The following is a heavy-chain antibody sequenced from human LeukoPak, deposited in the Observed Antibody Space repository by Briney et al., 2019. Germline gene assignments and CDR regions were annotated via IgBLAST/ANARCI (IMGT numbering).Heavy chain of an antibody. D-gene: IGHD5-24*01. J-gene: IGHJ4*02. Sequence: GRSLRLSCAASGFTFSNYALHWVRQAPGKGLEWVAIVSHDGRNQYYAESVKGRFTISRDSSKNTVSLQMNSLRAGDSALYYCGRDPSARVTIDFWGQGTLVTVSS. V-gene: IGHV3-30*04. CDR3: GRDPSARVTIDF. CDR2: VSHDGRNQ. CDR1: GFTFSNYA.